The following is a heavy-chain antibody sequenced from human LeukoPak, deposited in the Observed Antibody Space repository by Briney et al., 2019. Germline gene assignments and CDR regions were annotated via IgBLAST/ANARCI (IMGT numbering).Heavy chain of an antibody. V-gene: IGHV4-31*03. CDR1: GSSISRGASD. J-gene: IGHJ2*01. CDR3: ARAARQGFTMIVVPFFYFDL. Sequence: SETLSLTCTVSGSSISRGASDWGWIRQHPKRGLEWVGYINHSGSTYYNPSLGSRVTMSVDTSKNQFSLKLSSVTAADSAVYYCARAARQGFTMIVVPFFYFDLWGRGTLVTVSS. CDR2: INHSGST. D-gene: IGHD3-22*01.